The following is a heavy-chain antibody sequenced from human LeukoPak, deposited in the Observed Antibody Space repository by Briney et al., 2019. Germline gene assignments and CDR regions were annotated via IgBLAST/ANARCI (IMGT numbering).Heavy chain of an antibody. D-gene: IGHD1-26*01. CDR2: ISDSSSYI. CDR3: TKGENGMDV. Sequence: GGSLRLSCAASGFTFSSYRMNWVRQAPGKGLQWVSSISDSSSYIYHADSVKGRFTISRDNAKNSVYLQMNSLRAEDTATYYCTKGENGMDVWGQGTTVTVSS. V-gene: IGHV3-21*01. J-gene: IGHJ6*02. CDR1: GFTFSSYR.